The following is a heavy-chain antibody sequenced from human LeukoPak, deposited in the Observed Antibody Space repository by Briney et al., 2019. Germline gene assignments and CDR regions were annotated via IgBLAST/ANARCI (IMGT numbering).Heavy chain of an antibody. V-gene: IGHV4-39*01. CDR1: GGSISSSSYY. CDR3: ARHSGAADFDY. CDR2: IYYSGST. J-gene: IGHJ4*02. Sequence: SETLSLTCTVSGGSISSSSYYWGWIRQPPGKGLEWIGSIYYSGSTYYNPSLKSRVTISVDTSKNQFSLKLSSVTAADTAVYYCARHSGAADFDYWGQGTLVTASS. D-gene: IGHD6-13*01.